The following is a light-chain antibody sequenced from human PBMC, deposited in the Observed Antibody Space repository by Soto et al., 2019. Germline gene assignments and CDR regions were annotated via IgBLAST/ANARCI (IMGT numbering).Light chain of an antibody. CDR1: QSRGSNF. V-gene: IGKV3-20*01. J-gene: IGKJ1*01. CDR2: ASS. CDR3: QQYGSSGT. Sequence: EIVLTQSPGTLSLSPGERATLSCKTSQSRGSNFLAWYQHKPGQAPRLRIDASSNRATGTSDRFSGSASGTDFTITISRLEPEDFAVYYCQQYGSSGTFGQGTKVDIK.